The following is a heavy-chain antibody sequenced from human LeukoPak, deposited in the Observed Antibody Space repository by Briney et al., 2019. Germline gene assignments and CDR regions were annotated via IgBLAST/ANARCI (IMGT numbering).Heavy chain of an antibody. CDR2: IYYSGST. D-gene: IGHD3-3*01. V-gene: IGHV4-59*01. CDR3: ARTYYDFWSGYHINPIYYYGMDV. CDR1: GGSISSYY. J-gene: IGHJ6*02. Sequence: SETLSLTCTVSGGSISSYYWSWIRQPPGKGLEWIGYIYYSGSTNYNPSLKSRVTISVDTSKNQFSLKLSSVTAADTAVYYCARTYYDFWSGYHINPIYYYGMDVWGQGTTVTVSS.